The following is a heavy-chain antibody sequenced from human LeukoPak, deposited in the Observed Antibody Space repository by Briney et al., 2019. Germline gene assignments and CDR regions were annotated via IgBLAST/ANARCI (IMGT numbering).Heavy chain of an antibody. CDR3: ARGGVFGYGY. CDR1: GGSISGSSYY. V-gene: IGHV4-39*02. J-gene: IGHJ4*02. CDR2: IYYSGST. Sequence: SETLSLTCTVSGGSISGSSYYWGWIRQPPGKGLEWIGSIYYSGSTYYNPSLKSRVTISVDTSKNQFSLKLNSVTATDTAVYYCARGGVFGYGYWGQGTPVTVSS. D-gene: IGHD5-18*01.